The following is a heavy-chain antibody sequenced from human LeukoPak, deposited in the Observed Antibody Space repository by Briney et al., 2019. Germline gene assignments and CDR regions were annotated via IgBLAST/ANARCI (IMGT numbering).Heavy chain of an antibody. D-gene: IGHD2-15*01. CDR3: ARDRYCSGGSCYQGGRALPDY. CDR1: GYTFTSYY. Sequence: ASVKVSCKASGYTFTSYYMNWVRQAPGQGLEWMGIINPSGGSTSYAQKFQGRVTMTRDTSTSTAYMELSSLRSEDTAVYYCARDRYCSGGSCYQGGRALPDYWGQGTLVTVSS. V-gene: IGHV1-46*01. J-gene: IGHJ4*02. CDR2: INPSGGST.